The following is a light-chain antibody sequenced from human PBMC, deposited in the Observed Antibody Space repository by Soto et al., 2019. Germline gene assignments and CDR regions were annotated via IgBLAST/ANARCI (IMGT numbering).Light chain of an antibody. Sequence: QSALTQPASVSGSPGQSLTISCTGSSTDVGNSKFVSWYQLHPGQAPKLMIYEGTKRPSGTSNRFSGSYSGNTASLTISGLQTEDEADYYCCSHAGTYTLVFGGGTHLTVL. V-gene: IGLV2-23*01. CDR1: STDVGNSKF. CDR2: EGT. J-gene: IGLJ3*02. CDR3: CSHAGTYTLV.